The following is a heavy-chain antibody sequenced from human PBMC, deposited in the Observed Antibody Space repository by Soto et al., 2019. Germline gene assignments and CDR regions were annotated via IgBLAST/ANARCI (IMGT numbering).Heavy chain of an antibody. Sequence: ASVKVSCKASGYTFTSYDINWVRQATGQGLEWMGWMNPNSGNTGYARKFQGRVTMTRNTSISTAYMELSSLRSEDTAVYYCARDHGGSTWFVGIYYYFGVDVWGQGTTVTVSS. J-gene: IGHJ6*02. V-gene: IGHV1-8*01. CDR2: MNPNSGNT. CDR3: ARDHGGSTWFVGIYYYFGVDV. CDR1: GYTFTSYD. D-gene: IGHD6-13*01.